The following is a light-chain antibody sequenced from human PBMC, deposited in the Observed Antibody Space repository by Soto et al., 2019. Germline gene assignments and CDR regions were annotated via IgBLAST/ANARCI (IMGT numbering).Light chain of an antibody. CDR2: GAS. Sequence: EIVLTQSPGTLSLSPGERATLSCRASQSVSSSWLAWYQQKPGQAPRLLIYGASSRATGIPDRFSGSGSGTDFTLTISRLEPEDFAVYYCQQYGSSPETFGQGTKVEIK. CDR1: QSVSSSW. J-gene: IGKJ1*01. V-gene: IGKV3-20*01. CDR3: QQYGSSPET.